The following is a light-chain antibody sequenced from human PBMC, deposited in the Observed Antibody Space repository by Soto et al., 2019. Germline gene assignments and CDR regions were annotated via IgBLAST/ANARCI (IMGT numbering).Light chain of an antibody. CDR3: QQRSNWPLA. Sequence: EIVLTQSPATLSLSPGERATLSCRASQSVSSCLAWYQQKPGQAPRLLIYDASNRATGIPARFSGSGSGTDFTLTISSLEPEDFAVYYCQQRSNWPLAFGGGIKVEIK. CDR2: DAS. CDR1: QSVSSC. J-gene: IGKJ4*01. V-gene: IGKV3-11*01.